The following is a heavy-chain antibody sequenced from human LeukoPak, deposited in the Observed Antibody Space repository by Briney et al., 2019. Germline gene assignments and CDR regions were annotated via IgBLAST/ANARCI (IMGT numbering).Heavy chain of an antibody. J-gene: IGHJ4*02. Sequence: PSETLSLTCTVSGGSISSSSYYWGWIRQPPGKGLEWIGSIYYSGSTYYNPSLKSRVTISVDTSKNQFSLKLSSVTAADTAVYYCARRKGSSGYFDYWGQGTLVTVSS. V-gene: IGHV4-39*01. CDR2: IYYSGST. CDR1: GGSISSSSYY. CDR3: ARRKGSSGYFDY. D-gene: IGHD2/OR15-2a*01.